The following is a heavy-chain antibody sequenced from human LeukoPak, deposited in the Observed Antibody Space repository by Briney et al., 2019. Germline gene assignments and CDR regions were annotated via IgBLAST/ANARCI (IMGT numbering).Heavy chain of an antibody. CDR1: GYSISSGYY. D-gene: IGHD3-10*01. CDR2: IYHSGST. V-gene: IGHV4-38-2*02. J-gene: IGHJ6*03. CDR3: ARVMVRGVIYYYYYMDV. Sequence: PSGTLSLTCTVSGYSISSGYYWGWIRQPPGKGLEWIGSIYHSGSTYYNPSLKSRVTISVDTSKNQFSLKLSSVTAADTAVYYCARVMVRGVIYYYYYMDVWGKGTTVTVSS.